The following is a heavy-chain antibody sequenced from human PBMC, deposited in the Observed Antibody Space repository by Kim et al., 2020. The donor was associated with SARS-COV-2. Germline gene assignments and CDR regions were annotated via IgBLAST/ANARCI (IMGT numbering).Heavy chain of an antibody. V-gene: IGHV3-23*01. J-gene: IGHJ3*02. CDR2: LSRNGVST. CDR3: AKDAGAAYDAFDI. CDR1: GVNFNNFA. D-gene: IGHD2-21*01. Sequence: GGSLRLSCAASGVNFNNFAMSWVRQAPGKGLEWVSTLSRNGVSTYYADSVKGRFTISRHTSKGTLYLQMNSLRAEDTAVYYCAKDAGAAYDAFDIWGQGTMVTVSS.